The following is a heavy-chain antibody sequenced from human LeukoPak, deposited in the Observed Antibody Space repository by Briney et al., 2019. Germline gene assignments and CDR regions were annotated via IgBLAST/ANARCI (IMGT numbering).Heavy chain of an antibody. CDR1: GFTFSSYW. J-gene: IGHJ4*02. D-gene: IGHD3-3*01. CDR3: TRGSDTIFGVARDGFDS. CDR2: IRGKPYGETT. V-gene: IGHV3-49*04. Sequence: GGSLRLSCAASGFTFSSYWMNWARQAPGKGLEWVGFIRGKPYGETTEYAASVQGRFTISRDDFESTTYLQLNSLKTEDTGVYYCTRGSDTIFGVARDGFDSWGQGTLVTVSS.